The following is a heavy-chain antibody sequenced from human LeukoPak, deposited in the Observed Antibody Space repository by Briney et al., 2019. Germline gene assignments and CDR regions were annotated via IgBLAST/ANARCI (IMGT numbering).Heavy chain of an antibody. V-gene: IGHV3-66*01. J-gene: IGHJ4*02. CDR1: GFTVSSNY. CDR3: ARCTTGRTFGSLREIKRSREIDY. Sequence: GGSLRLSCAASGFTVSSNYMTWVRQAPGKGLEWVSVIYSDGNTYYAGSVKGRFTISRDNSKNTLYLQMNILRAEDTAVYYCARCTTGRTFGSLREIKRSREIDYWGQGTLVTVSS. D-gene: IGHD1-1*01. CDR2: IYSDGNT.